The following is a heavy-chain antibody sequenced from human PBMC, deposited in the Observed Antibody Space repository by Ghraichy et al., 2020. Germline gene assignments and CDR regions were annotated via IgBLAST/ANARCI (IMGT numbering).Heavy chain of an antibody. V-gene: IGHV3-53*01. CDR3: APGGYGYIGFDVP. J-gene: IGHJ5*02. CDR1: GFTASSNY. D-gene: IGHD5-24*01. CDR2: IYSGGST. Sequence: GGSLRLSCAASGFTASSNYMSWVRQAPGKGLEWVSVIYSGGSTYYADSVKDRFTISRDNSKNTLYLQMNSLRAEDTAVYYCAPGGYGYIGFDVPWGQGTLVTVSS.